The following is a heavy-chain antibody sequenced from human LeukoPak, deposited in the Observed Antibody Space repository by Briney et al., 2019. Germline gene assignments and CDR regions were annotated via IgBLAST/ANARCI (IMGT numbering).Heavy chain of an antibody. CDR2: ISWNSGSI. V-gene: IGHV3-9*01. CDR3: AKDLGIGSSDYYYYGMDV. J-gene: IGHJ6*02. CDR1: GFTFDDYA. D-gene: IGHD1-26*01. Sequence: HSGGSLRLSCAASGFTFDDYAMHWVRQAPGKGLEWVSGISWNSGSIGYADSVKGRFTISRDNAKNSLYLQMNSLRAEDTALYYCAKDLGIGSSDYYYYGMDVWGQGTTVTVSS.